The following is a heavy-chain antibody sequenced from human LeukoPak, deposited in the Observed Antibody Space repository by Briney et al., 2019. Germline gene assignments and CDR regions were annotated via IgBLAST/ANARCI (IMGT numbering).Heavy chain of an antibody. V-gene: IGHV3-48*01. CDR1: GFTFSRYS. D-gene: IGHD3-10*01. CDR2: ISSSSSNI. CDR3: ARDPDYYGSGNYYDGSGC. J-gene: IGHJ4*02. Sequence: GGSLRLSCAASGFTFSRYSMSWVRQAPGKGLEWVSYISSSSSNIYHADSVKGRFTISRDNAKNSLYLQMNSLRAGDTAVYYCARDPDYYGSGNYYDGSGCWGQGTLVTVSS.